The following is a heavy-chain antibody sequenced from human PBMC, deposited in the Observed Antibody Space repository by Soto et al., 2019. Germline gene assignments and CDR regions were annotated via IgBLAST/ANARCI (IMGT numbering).Heavy chain of an antibody. J-gene: IGHJ1*01. Sequence: GGSLRLSCAASGFTVSSNYMSWVRQAPGKGLEWVSVIYSGDSTYYADSVKGRFTISRDNSKNTLYLQMNSLRAEDTAVYYCARDRVESGYPEYFQHWGQGTLVTVSS. CDR3: ARDRVESGYPEYFQH. D-gene: IGHD3-22*01. CDR2: IYSGDST. V-gene: IGHV3-53*01. CDR1: GFTVSSNY.